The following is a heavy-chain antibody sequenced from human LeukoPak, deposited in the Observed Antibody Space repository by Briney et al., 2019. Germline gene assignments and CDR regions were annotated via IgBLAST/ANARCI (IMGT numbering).Heavy chain of an antibody. D-gene: IGHD3-10*01. V-gene: IGHV1-2*02. CDR1: GYTFTAHY. CDR2: IHPNSGGT. Sequence: ASVKVSCRASGYTFTAHYIHWVRQEPGQGLEWIGLIHPNSGGTNYAQKFLGSVTMTGDTSINTAFMELSGLRSDDTAIYYCARGRGTTMVRGVITNYFDLWGRGSLVTVSS. J-gene: IGHJ2*01. CDR3: ARGRGTTMVRGVITNYFDL.